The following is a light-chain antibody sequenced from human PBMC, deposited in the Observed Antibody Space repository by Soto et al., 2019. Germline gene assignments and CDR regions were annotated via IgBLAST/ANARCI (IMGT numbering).Light chain of an antibody. CDR1: SSNIGAGSD. CDR2: GNT. CDR3: QTYDSSLSGLYV. V-gene: IGLV1-40*01. Sequence: QSALTQPPSISGAPGQRVTISCTGSSSNIGAGSDVHWYHQLPGTAPKLLIYGNTNRPSGVPDRFSGSKSGTSASLAIAGLQTEDEGDYHCQTYDSSLSGLYVFGTGTKVTVL. J-gene: IGLJ1*01.